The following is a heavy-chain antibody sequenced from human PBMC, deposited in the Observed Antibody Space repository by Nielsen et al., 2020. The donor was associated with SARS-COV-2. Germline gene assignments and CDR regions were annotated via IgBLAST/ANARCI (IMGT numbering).Heavy chain of an antibody. D-gene: IGHD5-12*01. Sequence: GESLKISCTASGFTFGDYAMSWVRQAPGKGLEWVSAISGSGGSTYYADSVKGRFTISRDNSKNTLYLQMNSLRAEDTAVYYCAKGRSGYDDIDYWGQGTLVTVSS. V-gene: IGHV3-23*01. CDR1: GFTFGDYA. CDR2: ISGSGGST. CDR3: AKGRSGYDDIDY. J-gene: IGHJ4*02.